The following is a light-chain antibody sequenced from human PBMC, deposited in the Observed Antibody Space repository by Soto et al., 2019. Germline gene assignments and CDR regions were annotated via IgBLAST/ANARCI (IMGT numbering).Light chain of an antibody. CDR3: QQSYTRPT. CDR2: AAS. J-gene: IGKJ5*01. Sequence: DIRMTQSPSSLSASVGDRVTLTCRASETISNYLNWYQQKPGKPPELLIGAASNLQKGVPSRFSGSGSGTDFTLTITSVQPEDSATYYCQQSYTRPTFGQGTRLEI. CDR1: ETISNY. V-gene: IGKV1-39*01.